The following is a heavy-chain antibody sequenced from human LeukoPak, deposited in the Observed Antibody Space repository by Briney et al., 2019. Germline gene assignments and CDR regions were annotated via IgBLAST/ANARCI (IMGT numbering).Heavy chain of an antibody. CDR3: ARGQQWFDP. D-gene: IGHD6-13*01. CDR2: IYSSGST. Sequence: SETLSLTCTVSGGSISSYYWSWIRQPPGKGLEWIGYIYSSGSTKYNPSLKSPITISVDTSKNQLSLKLSSVTAADTAVYYCARGQQWFDPWGQGTLVFVSS. J-gene: IGHJ5*02. V-gene: IGHV4-59*12. CDR1: GGSISSYY.